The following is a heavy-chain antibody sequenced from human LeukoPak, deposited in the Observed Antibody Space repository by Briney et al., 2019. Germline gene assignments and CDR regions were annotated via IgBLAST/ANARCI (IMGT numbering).Heavy chain of an antibody. CDR1: GFPFSSYS. V-gene: IGHV3-7*03. CDR3: ARSIPYGTTWYGRSDY. CDR2: IKPDGTTK. D-gene: IGHD6-13*01. Sequence: GGSLRLSCAASGFPFSSYSMTWVRQAPGKGLEWVANIKPDGTTKFYVDSVKGRFTISRDNALNSLYLQMNSLRAEDTAIYYCARSIPYGTTWYGRSDYGGQGTLVTVSS. J-gene: IGHJ4*02.